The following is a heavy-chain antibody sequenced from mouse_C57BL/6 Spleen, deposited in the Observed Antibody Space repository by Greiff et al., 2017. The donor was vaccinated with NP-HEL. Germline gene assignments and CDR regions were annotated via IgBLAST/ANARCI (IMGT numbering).Heavy chain of an antibody. V-gene: IGHV1-55*01. CDR3: ARSGYDYDVPWLAY. Sequence: QVQLQQPGAELVKPGASVKMSCKASGYTFTSYWITWVKQRPGQGLEWIGDIYPGSGSTNYNEKFKSKATLTVDTSSSTAYMQLSSLTSEDSAVYYGARSGYDYDVPWLAYWGQGTLVTVSA. CDR2: IYPGSGST. J-gene: IGHJ3*01. D-gene: IGHD2-4*01. CDR1: GYTFTSYW.